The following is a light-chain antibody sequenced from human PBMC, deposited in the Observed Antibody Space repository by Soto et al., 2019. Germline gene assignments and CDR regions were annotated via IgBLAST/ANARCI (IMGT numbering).Light chain of an antibody. CDR1: QSISSW. CDR3: QQYDSYSRT. CDR2: KAS. Sequence: DIQMTQSPSTLSASVGDRVTITCRASQSISSWLARYQQKPGKAPKLLIYKASSLESGVPSRFSGSGSGTEFTLTISCLQPDDFATYYCQQYDSYSRTFGQGTKVEIK. V-gene: IGKV1-5*03. J-gene: IGKJ1*01.